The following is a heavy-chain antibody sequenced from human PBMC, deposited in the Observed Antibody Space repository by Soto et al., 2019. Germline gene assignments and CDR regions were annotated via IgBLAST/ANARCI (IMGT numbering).Heavy chain of an antibody. CDR2: VDYRGST. Sequence: QLQLQESGPGLVKTSETLSLTCTVSGGSISSSSYNWGWIRQPPGKVLEWIGRVDYRGSTYYNPYVKSRVSISVDTSKNQCSVKVSSVTAADTAVYYFARHPGYCSGGSCCGDDAMDVLGQGTTVIVSS. J-gene: IGHJ6*02. V-gene: IGHV4-39*01. CDR1: GGSISSSSYN. D-gene: IGHD2-15*01. CDR3: ARHPGYCSGGSCCGDDAMDV.